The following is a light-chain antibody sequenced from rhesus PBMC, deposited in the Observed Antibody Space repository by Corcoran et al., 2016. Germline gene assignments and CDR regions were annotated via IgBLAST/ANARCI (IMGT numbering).Light chain of an antibody. CDR2: AAS. J-gene: IGKJ4*01. V-gene: IGKV1-28*02. CDR3: LQHKSYPLT. Sequence: DIQMTQSPSSLSASVGDTVTITCWASQSISSYLNWFQQKPGKAPKLLIYAASRLESGVPSRFSGSGSGSDFTLTNSSLQPEDFAFYYWLQHKSYPLTFGGGTKVELK. CDR1: QSISSY.